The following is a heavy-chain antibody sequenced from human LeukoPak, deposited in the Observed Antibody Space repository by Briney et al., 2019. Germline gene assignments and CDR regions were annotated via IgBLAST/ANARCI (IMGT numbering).Heavy chain of an antibody. Sequence: SQTLSLTRAISGDSVSSNSAAWNWTRQSPLRGLEWLGRTYYRSKWGNDYAVSVKSRITINPDTSKNQFSLQLNSVTPEDTAVYYCARERLQLGAFDIWGPGTMVTVSS. CDR2: TYYRSKWGN. J-gene: IGHJ3*02. D-gene: IGHD5-24*01. CDR3: ARERLQLGAFDI. V-gene: IGHV6-1*01. CDR1: GDSVSSNSAA.